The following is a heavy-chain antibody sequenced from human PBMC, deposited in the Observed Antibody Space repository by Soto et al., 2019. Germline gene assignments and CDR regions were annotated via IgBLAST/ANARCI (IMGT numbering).Heavy chain of an antibody. CDR3: ARDLTISSTDGPLDP. CDR1: GGSMSRYY. Sequence: SETLSLTCTVSGGSMSRYYWTWIRQPPGKGLEWIGNIHYTGSTNYNPSLKSRVTILLGTSTSQFSLKVSSVTAADTAVYYCARDLTISSTDGPLDPWGHGTLVTAPQ. J-gene: IGHJ5*02. V-gene: IGHV4-59*01. CDR2: IHYTGST. D-gene: IGHD1-1*01.